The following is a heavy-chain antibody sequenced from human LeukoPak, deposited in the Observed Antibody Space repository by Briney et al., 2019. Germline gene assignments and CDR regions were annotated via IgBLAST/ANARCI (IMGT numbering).Heavy chain of an antibody. CDR3: ARHTTITMVRGVTFDY. CDR2: IYYSGST. J-gene: IGHJ4*02. CDR1: GGSISSYY. D-gene: IGHD3-10*01. V-gene: IGHV4-59*08. Sequence: SETLSLTCTVSGGSISSYYWSWIRQPPGKGLEWIGYIYYSGSTNYKPSLKSRVTISVDTSKNQFSLKLRSVTAADTAVYYCARHTTITMVRGVTFDYWGQGTLVTVSS.